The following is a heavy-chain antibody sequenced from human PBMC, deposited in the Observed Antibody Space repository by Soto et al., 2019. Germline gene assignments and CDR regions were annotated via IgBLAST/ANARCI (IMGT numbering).Heavy chain of an antibody. V-gene: IGHV1-46*01. Sequence: ASMKVSCNSSGYTFTNYYMPWVRKAPGQGLEWMGIINPSGGSTSYAQKFQGRVTMTRDTSTSTVYMELSSLRSEDTAVYYCAREMKGMVRGVIINCYYFDYWG. CDR3: AREMKGMVRGVIINCYYFDY. D-gene: IGHD3-10*01. J-gene: IGHJ4*01. CDR1: GYTFTNYY. CDR2: INPSGGST.